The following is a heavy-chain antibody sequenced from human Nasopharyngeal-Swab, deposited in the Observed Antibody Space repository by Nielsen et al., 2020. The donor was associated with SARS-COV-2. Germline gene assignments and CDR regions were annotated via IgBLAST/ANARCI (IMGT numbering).Heavy chain of an antibody. CDR3: ARGCSYGLAY. CDR2: INPSGGST. D-gene: IGHD5-18*01. V-gene: IGHV1-46*01. CDR1: GYTFTNHF. J-gene: IGHJ4*02. Sequence: ASVKVSCKASGYTFTNHFMHWVRQAPGQGLEWMGMINPSGGSTGYAQNFQGRVTVTRDTSTSTVYMELSSLSSEGTAVYYCARGCSYGLAYWGQGTLVTVSP.